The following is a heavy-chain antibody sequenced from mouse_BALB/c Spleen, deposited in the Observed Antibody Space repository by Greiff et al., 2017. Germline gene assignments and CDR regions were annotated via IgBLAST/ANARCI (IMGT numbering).Heavy chain of an antibody. CDR1: GFTFTNYW. J-gene: IGHJ3*01. D-gene: IGHD1-2*01. Sequence: EVKLVESGGGLVQPGGSMKLSCVASGFTFTNYWMNWVRQSPEKGLEWVAEIRLKSNNYATHYAESVKGRFTISRDDSKSSVYLQMNNLRAEDTGIYYCTLTTATWFPYWGQGTLVTVSA. V-gene: IGHV6-6*02. CDR3: TLTTATWFPY. CDR2: IRLKSNNYAT.